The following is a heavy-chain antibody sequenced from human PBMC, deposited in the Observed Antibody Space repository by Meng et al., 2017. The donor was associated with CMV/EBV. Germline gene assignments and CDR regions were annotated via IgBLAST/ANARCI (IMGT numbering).Heavy chain of an antibody. CDR3: ARHFIEDIVVVPAAGYYYGMDV. CDR1: GYSFNSYW. D-gene: IGHD2-2*01. CDR2: IYPGDSDT. V-gene: IGHV5-51*01. Sequence: GGSLRLSCKGSGYSFNSYWIGWVRQMPGKGLEWMGIIYPGDSDTRYSPSFQGQVTISANKSISTAYLQWSSLKAADTAMYYCARHFIEDIVVVPAAGYYYGMDVWGQGTTVTVSS. J-gene: IGHJ6*02.